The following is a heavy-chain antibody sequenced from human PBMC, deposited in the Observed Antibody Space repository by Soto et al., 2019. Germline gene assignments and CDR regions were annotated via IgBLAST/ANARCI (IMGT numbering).Heavy chain of an antibody. D-gene: IGHD2-2*01. Sequence: QVQLVQSGAEVKKPGASVKVSCKASGYTFTSYGISWVRQAPGQGLEWMGWISAYNGNTNYAQKLQGRVTMTTDTSTSKDYMELRSLRSDDTAVYYCARDGIVVVPAATNYYYYGMDVWGQGTTVTVSS. CDR1: GYTFTSYG. V-gene: IGHV1-18*04. CDR3: ARDGIVVVPAATNYYYYGMDV. CDR2: ISAYNGNT. J-gene: IGHJ6*02.